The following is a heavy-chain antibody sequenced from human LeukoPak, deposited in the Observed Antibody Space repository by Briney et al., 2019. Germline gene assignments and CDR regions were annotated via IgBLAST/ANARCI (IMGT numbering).Heavy chain of an antibody. CDR3: ARSFVSSIAARHWYFDL. Sequence: PSETLSLTCAVYGGSFSGYYWSWIRQPPGKGLEWIGEINHSGSTNYNPSLKSRVTILIDTSKNQFSLKLSSVTTADTAVYYCARSFVSSIAARHWYFDLWGRGTRVTVSS. CDR1: GGSFSGYY. V-gene: IGHV4-34*01. CDR2: INHSGST. J-gene: IGHJ2*01. D-gene: IGHD6-6*01.